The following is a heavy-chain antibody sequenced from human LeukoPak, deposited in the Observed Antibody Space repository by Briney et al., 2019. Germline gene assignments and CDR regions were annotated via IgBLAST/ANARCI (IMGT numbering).Heavy chain of an antibody. J-gene: IGHJ4*02. CDR3: ARATYYDFWSGYSPLDY. Sequence: SETLSLTCTVSGGSISPYFWSWIRQPPGKGLEWIGYIHDSGSTRNNPSLKSRVSMSIDTSKNQFSLRLNSVTAADTAVYYCARATYYDFWSGYSPLDYWGQGTLVTVSS. CDR1: GGSISPYF. V-gene: IGHV4-59*01. CDR2: IHDSGST. D-gene: IGHD3-3*01.